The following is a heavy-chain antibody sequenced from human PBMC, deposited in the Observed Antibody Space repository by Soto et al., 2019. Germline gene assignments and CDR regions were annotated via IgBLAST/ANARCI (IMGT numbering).Heavy chain of an antibody. D-gene: IGHD5-12*01. CDR1: GYTFTSYY. CDR2: INPSGGST. CDR3: ARAGRVATLDNWFDP. J-gene: IGHJ5*02. Sequence: ASVKVSCKASGYTFTSYYMHWVRQAPGQGLEWMGIINPSGGSTSYAQKFQGRVTMTRDTSTSTVYMELSSLRSEDTAVYYCARAGRVATLDNWFDPWGQGTLVTVSS. V-gene: IGHV1-46*01.